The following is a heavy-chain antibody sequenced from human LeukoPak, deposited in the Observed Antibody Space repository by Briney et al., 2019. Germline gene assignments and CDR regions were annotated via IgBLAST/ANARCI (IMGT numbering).Heavy chain of an antibody. J-gene: IGHJ4*02. Sequence: GGSLRLSCAASGFTFSNFAMTWVRQAPGKGLEWVSSIVGSSSTYYADSLKGRFTTSRDNAKNSLYLQTNSLRAEDTAVYYCARIGAGSSRDYWGQGTLVTVSS. CDR2: IVGSSST. D-gene: IGHD6-13*01. CDR1: GFTFSNFA. CDR3: ARIGAGSSRDY. V-gene: IGHV3-21*01.